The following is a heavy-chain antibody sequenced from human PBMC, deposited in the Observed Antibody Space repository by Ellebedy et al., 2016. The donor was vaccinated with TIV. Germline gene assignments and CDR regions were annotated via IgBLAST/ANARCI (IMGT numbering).Heavy chain of an antibody. J-gene: IGHJ3*02. Sequence: GSLRLSXSVTGVSISSYSWSWIRQPAGKGLEWIGRIYTSGSSNYNPSLKSRLIMSTDTSKNQFSLRLSSVTAADTAVYFCARGWSYYVEAFDIWGQGTMVTVSS. CDR2: IYTSGSS. CDR3: ARGWSYYVEAFDI. D-gene: IGHD1-26*01. V-gene: IGHV4-4*07. CDR1: GVSISSYS.